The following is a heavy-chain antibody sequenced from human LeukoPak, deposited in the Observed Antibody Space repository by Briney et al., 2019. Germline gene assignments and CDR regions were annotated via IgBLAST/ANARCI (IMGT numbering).Heavy chain of an antibody. CDR2: IKQDGSEK. J-gene: IGHJ4*02. CDR3: ARHTSDWHKEGAN. Sequence: GGSLRLSCAASGFAFSYYWMNWVRQAPGKGLEWVANIKQDGSEKSYVDSVKGRFTISRDNAKNTLYLQMTTLRAEDTAVYFCARHTSDWHKEGANWGQGTPVTVSS. D-gene: IGHD1/OR15-1a*01. V-gene: IGHV3-7*01. CDR1: GFAFSYYW.